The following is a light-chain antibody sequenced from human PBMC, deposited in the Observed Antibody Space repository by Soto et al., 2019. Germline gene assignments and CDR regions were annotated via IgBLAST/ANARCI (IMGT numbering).Light chain of an antibody. Sequence: QSALTQPASVSGSPGQSITLSCTGTSSDVGGYNYVSWYQQHPGKAPKLMIYEVSNRPSGVSNRFSGSKSGNTASLTISGLQAEDEADYYCSSYTSSNTVLFGGGTTVTVL. CDR3: SSYTSSNTVL. V-gene: IGLV2-14*01. CDR1: SSDVGGYNY. J-gene: IGLJ2*01. CDR2: EVS.